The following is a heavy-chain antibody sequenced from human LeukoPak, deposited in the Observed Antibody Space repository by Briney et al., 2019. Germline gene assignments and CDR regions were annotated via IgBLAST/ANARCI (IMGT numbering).Heavy chain of an antibody. CDR3: ARDHYDYVWGSYRPFDY. Sequence: GGSLRLSCAASGFTFSSYSMNWVRQAPGKGLEWVSSISSSSSYIYYADSVKGRFTISRDNAKISLYLQMNSLRAEDTAVYYCARDHYDYVWGSYRPFDYWGQGTLVTVSS. D-gene: IGHD3-16*02. J-gene: IGHJ4*02. CDR1: GFTFSSYS. CDR2: ISSSSSYI. V-gene: IGHV3-21*01.